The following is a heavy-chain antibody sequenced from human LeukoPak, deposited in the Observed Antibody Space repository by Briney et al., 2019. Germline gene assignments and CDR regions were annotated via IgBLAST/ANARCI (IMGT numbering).Heavy chain of an antibody. Sequence: GGSLRLSCAASGFTVSSNYMSWVRQAPGKGLEWVSAISGSGGSTYYADSVKGRFTISRDNSKNTLYLQMNSLRAEDTAVYYCAKEGSPGKVSHFDYWGQGTLVTVSS. J-gene: IGHJ4*02. V-gene: IGHV3-23*01. D-gene: IGHD3-16*02. CDR2: ISGSGGST. CDR1: GFTVSSNY. CDR3: AKEGSPGKVSHFDY.